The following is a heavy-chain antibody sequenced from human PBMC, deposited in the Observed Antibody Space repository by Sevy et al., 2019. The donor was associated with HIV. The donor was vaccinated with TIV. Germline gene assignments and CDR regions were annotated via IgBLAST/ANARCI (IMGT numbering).Heavy chain of an antibody. J-gene: IGHJ4*02. CDR1: GFTFDDYA. D-gene: IGHD6-13*01. CDR3: AKDIGAAAARGVFDY. CDR2: ISWNSGSI. Sequence: GGSLRLSCAASGFTFDDYAMHWVRQAPGKGLEWVSGISWNSGSIGYADSVKGRFTISRDNAKNSLYLQMNSLRADDTALYYCAKDIGAAAARGVFDYWGQGTLVTVSS. V-gene: IGHV3-9*01.